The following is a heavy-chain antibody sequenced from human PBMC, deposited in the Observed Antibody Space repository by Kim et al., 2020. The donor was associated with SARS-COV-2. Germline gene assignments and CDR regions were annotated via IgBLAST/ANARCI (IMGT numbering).Heavy chain of an antibody. D-gene: IGHD6-13*01. Sequence: ADSVKGGFAISRDKAKNTLYLQMNSLRAEDTAVYYCVREGYSSSWFWGFDYWGQGTLVTVSS. CDR3: VREGYSSSWFWGFDY. V-gene: IGHV3-74*01. J-gene: IGHJ4*02.